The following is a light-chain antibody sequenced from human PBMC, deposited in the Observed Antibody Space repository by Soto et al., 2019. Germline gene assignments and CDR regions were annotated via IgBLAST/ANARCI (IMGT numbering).Light chain of an antibody. CDR2: GAS. CDR3: QQYGSSPPEYT. Sequence: EIVLTQSPGTLSLSPGERATLSCRASQSVSASYLAWYQQKPGQAPRLLIYGASSRATGIPDRFSGGGSGTDFTLTISRLEPEDFAVYYCQQYGSSPPEYTFGQWTKLEIK. CDR1: QSVSASY. J-gene: IGKJ2*01. V-gene: IGKV3-20*01.